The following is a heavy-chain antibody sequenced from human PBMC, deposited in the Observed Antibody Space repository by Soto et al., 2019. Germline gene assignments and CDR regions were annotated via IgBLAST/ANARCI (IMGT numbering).Heavy chain of an antibody. CDR1: GYTFTSYG. J-gene: IGHJ6*02. D-gene: IGHD6-19*01. V-gene: IGHV1-18*01. CDR3: ARDGVWDEAVAGSPYYYYYGMDV. CDR2: VSAYNGNI. Sequence: QIQLVQSAAEVKKPGASVKVSCKASGYTFTSYGISWVRQAPGQGLEWMGWVSAYNGNIQYALNLQDRVTMTTDTSTRTVYMEPRSLRSDATAVYYCARDGVWDEAVAGSPYYYYYGMDVWGQGTTVTVSS.